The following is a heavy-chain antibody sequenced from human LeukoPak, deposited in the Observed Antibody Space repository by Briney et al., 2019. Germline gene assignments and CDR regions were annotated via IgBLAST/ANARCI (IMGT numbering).Heavy chain of an antibody. V-gene: IGHV1-2*06. CDR3: VRGGYYYDSSGYSHLPDY. Sequence: GASVKVSCKASGYTFTGYYMHWVRQAPGQGLEWMGRINPNSGGTNYAQKFQGRVTMTRDTSISTAYMELSRLRSEDTAVYYCVRGGYYYDSSGYSHLPDYWGQGTLVTVSA. D-gene: IGHD3-22*01. CDR1: GYTFTGYY. CDR2: INPNSGGT. J-gene: IGHJ4*02.